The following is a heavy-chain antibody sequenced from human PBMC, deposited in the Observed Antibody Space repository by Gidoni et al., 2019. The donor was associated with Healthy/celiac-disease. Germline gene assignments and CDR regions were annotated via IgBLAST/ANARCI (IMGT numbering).Heavy chain of an antibody. CDR2: IKQDGSEK. Sequence: EVQLVESGGGLVQPGGSLRLSCAASGFTFSSYWMSWVRQAPGKGLEWVANIKQDGSEKYYVDSVKGRFTISRDNAKNSLYLQMNSLSAEDTAVYYCAGHVGATLYWYFDLWGRGTLVTVSS. CDR3: AGHVGATLYWYFDL. J-gene: IGHJ2*01. CDR1: GFTFSSYW. V-gene: IGHV3-7*01. D-gene: IGHD1-26*01.